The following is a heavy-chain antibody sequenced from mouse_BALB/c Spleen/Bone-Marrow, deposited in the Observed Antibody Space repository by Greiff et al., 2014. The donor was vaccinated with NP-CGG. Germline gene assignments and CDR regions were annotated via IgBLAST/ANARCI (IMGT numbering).Heavy chain of an antibody. J-gene: IGHJ4*01. CDR2: ISSYYGDA. D-gene: IGHD2-14*01. CDR3: ARSGKVRNAMDY. V-gene: IGHV1-67*01. CDR1: GYTFTDYA. Sequence: QVQLQQPGAELVRPGVSVKISCKGSGYTFTDYAVHWVKQSHTKSLEWIGLISSYYGDATYNQKFKGKATMTVDKSSSTAFLELARLTSEDSAIYYCARSGKVRNAMDYRGQGTSVTVSS.